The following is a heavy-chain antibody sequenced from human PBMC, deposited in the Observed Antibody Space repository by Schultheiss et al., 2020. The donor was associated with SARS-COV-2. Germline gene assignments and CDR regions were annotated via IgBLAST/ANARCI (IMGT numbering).Heavy chain of an antibody. CDR2: IRYDGSNK. Sequence: GGSLRLSCAASGFTFSSYGMHWVRQAPGKGLEWVAFIRYDGSNKYYADSVKGRFTISRDTSKNTLYLQRNSLRAEDTAVYYCAKDHGYCSSTSCYTDNWFDPWGQGTLVTVSS. CDR3: AKDHGYCSSTSCYTDNWFDP. CDR1: GFTFSSYG. V-gene: IGHV3-30*02. J-gene: IGHJ5*02. D-gene: IGHD2-2*02.